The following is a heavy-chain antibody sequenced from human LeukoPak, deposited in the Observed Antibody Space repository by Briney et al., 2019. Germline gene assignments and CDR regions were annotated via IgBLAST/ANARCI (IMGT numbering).Heavy chain of an antibody. CDR3: ARGVRTNEYSSSWYPRLRFDY. CDR2: INHSGST. J-gene: IGHJ4*02. CDR1: GGSFRGYY. Sequence: SETLSLTCAVYGGSFRGYYWSWIRQPPGKGLEWIGEINHSGSTNYNPSLKSRVTISVDTSKNQFSLKLSSVTAADTAVYYCARGVRTNEYSSSWYPRLRFDYWGQGTLVTVSS. D-gene: IGHD6-13*01. V-gene: IGHV4-34*01.